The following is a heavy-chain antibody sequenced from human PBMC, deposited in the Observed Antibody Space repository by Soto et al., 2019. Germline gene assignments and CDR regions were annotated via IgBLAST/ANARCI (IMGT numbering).Heavy chain of an antibody. D-gene: IGHD3-22*01. V-gene: IGHV3-23*01. J-gene: IGHJ5*01. CDR1: GFFGSGYD. CDR3: AKAGGFVSGPYCLPNWLDS. CDR2: ISGSADDT. Sequence: EVQLLESGGGLVQPGGSLSLSGAASGFFGSGYDLRCVRQAPGKGQEWVSIISGSADDTQYADSVKGRFTISRVNFQNTVSLPMDILRPEDTALYYCAKAGGFVSGPYCLPNWLDSWGQGTLVTVS.